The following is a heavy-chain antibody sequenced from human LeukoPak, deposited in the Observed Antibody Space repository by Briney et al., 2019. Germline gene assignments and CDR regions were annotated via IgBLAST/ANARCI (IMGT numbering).Heavy chain of an antibody. CDR2: VYGDGRT. D-gene: IGHD6-13*01. J-gene: IGHJ3*02. Sequence: GGPLRLSCAASGLTVSSNYMSWARQAPGKGLEWVSEVYGDGRTYYAASVKGRFSISRDNSKNTVYVQMNSLRAEDTAVYYCAKDRYSSSWYGDAFDIWGQGTMVTVSS. CDR3: AKDRYSSSWYGDAFDI. V-gene: IGHV3-53*01. CDR1: GLTVSSNY.